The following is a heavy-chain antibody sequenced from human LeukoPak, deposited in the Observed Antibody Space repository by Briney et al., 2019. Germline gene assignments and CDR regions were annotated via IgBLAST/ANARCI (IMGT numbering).Heavy chain of an antibody. Sequence: GGSLRLSCAASGFTFSSYGMSWVRQAPGKVLEWVSAISGSGGSTYYADSVKGRFTISRDNSKNTLYLQMNSLRAEDTAVYYCAKDLMKRGGDSGYGDYWGQGTLVTVSS. D-gene: IGHD5-12*01. V-gene: IGHV3-23*01. CDR2: ISGSGGST. J-gene: IGHJ4*02. CDR1: GFTFSSYG. CDR3: AKDLMKRGGDSGYGDY.